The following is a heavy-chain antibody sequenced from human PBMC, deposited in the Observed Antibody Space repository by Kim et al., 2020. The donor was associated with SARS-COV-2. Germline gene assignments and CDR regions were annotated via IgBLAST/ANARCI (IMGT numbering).Heavy chain of an antibody. J-gene: IGHJ6*02. Sequence: SETLSLTCTVSGFSISSGYYWGWIRQPPGKGLEWIGSIYHSGSTYYNPSLKSRVTISVDTSKNQFSLKLSSVTAADTAVYYCARESGYSSSWYPHYYYGMDVWGQGTTVTVSS. CDR1: GFSISSGYY. CDR2: IYHSGST. D-gene: IGHD6-13*01. CDR3: ARESGYSSSWYPHYYYGMDV. V-gene: IGHV4-38-2*02.